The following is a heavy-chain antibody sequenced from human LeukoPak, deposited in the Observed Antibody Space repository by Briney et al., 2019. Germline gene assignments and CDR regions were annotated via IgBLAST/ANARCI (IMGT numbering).Heavy chain of an antibody. Sequence: PGGSLRLSCAASGFTFSSYSMNWVRQAPGKGLEWVSSISSSSSYIYYADSVKGRFTISRDNAKNSLFLQMNSLRADDTAVYYCARARYGYLGRLIDFWGQGTLVTVSS. D-gene: IGHD5-18*01. V-gene: IGHV3-21*01. J-gene: IGHJ4*02. CDR3: ARARYGYLGRLIDF. CDR2: ISSSSSYI. CDR1: GFTFSSYS.